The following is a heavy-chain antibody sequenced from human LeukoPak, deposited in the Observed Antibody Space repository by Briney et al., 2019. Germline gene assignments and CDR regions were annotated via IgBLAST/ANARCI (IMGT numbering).Heavy chain of an antibody. CDR3: AYRNNFEY. V-gene: IGHV3-7*05. Sequence: GGSLRLSCATSGFSLSGHWMNWVRQPPGKGLEWVANIKAGGSEKYYVDSVKGRFTISRDDAKRTVDLQMDNLRTEDTAVYYCAYRNNFEYWSQGPLVTVSS. CDR1: GFSLSGHW. CDR2: IKAGGSEK. D-gene: IGHD1-26*01. J-gene: IGHJ4*02.